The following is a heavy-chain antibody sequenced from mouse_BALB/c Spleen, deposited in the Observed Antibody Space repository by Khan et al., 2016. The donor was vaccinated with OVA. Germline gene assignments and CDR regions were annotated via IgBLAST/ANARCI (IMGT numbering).Heavy chain of an antibody. J-gene: IGHJ3*01. CDR2: ISPGSGDT. D-gene: IGHD1-2*01. Sequence: QVQLQQSGAELARPGASVKLSCKASGYTFTDFYINWVKQRTGQGLEWIGEISPGSGDTFYNERFKDKATLTADKSSNTAYMQRSSLTSEASAVYFCARRNYFGYTFAYWGQGTLGTVSA. CDR1: GYTFTDFY. CDR3: ARRNYFGYTFAY. V-gene: IGHV1-77*01.